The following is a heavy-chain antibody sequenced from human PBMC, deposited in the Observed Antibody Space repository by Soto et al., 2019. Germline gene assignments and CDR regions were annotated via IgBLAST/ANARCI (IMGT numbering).Heavy chain of an antibody. CDR2: VYHSGTT. V-gene: IGHV4-59*01. D-gene: IGHD6-13*01. CDR1: GGSISSYY. CDR3: ARGRQQLVHHHAFVI. Sequence: LTCTVSGGSISSYYCSWIRQSPGKGPEWIGYVYHSGTTNYNPSLESRVTMSVDTSKNQFSLKLSSVTAADKAVYYCARGRQQLVHHHAFVIWCQAIMVSV. J-gene: IGHJ3*02.